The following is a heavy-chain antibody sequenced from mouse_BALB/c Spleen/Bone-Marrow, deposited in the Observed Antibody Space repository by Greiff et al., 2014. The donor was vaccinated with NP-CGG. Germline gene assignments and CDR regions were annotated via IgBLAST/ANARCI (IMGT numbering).Heavy chain of an antibody. Sequence: VKLMESGAELVRPGTPVKVSCKGSGYAFTNYLIEWVKQRPGQGLEWIGVINSRSGGTKYNEKFKGKATLTADKSSSTAYMQLSSQTSDDSAVYFCARAITDAMDYWGQGTSVTVSS. V-gene: IGHV1-54*01. CDR3: ARAITDAMDY. CDR1: GYAFTNYL. J-gene: IGHJ4*01. CDR2: INSRSGGT. D-gene: IGHD2-4*01.